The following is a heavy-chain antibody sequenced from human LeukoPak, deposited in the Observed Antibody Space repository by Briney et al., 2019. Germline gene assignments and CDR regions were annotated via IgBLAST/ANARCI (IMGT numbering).Heavy chain of an antibody. CDR3: AKCRGYDSSDPVDY. Sequence: GGTLRLSCAASGFTFNTYSMNWVRQAPGKGLEWVSYISSSSSTIYYADSVKGRFTISRDNAKNSLYLQMNSLRAEDTALYYCAKCRGYDSSDPVDYWGQGTLVTVSS. D-gene: IGHD3-22*01. CDR2: ISSSSSTI. V-gene: IGHV3-48*04. J-gene: IGHJ4*02. CDR1: GFTFNTYS.